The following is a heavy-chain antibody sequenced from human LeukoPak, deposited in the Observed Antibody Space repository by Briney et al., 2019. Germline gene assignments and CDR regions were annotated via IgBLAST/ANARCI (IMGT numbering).Heavy chain of an antibody. D-gene: IGHD6-13*01. V-gene: IGHV4-61*02. CDR2: IYTSGST. Sequence: PSETLSLTCTVSGGSISSGSYYWSWIRQPAGKGLEWIGRIYTSGSTNYNPSLKSRVTISVDTSKNQFSLKLSSVTAADTAVYYCARAYSSSWYTPYYFDYWGQGTLVTVSS. CDR1: GGSISSGSYY. CDR3: ARAYSSSWYTPYYFDY. J-gene: IGHJ4*02.